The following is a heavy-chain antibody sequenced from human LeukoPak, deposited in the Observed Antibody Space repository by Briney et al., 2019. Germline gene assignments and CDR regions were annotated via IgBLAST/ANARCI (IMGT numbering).Heavy chain of an antibody. V-gene: IGHV1-69*04. CDR2: IIPILGIA. J-gene: IGHJ4*02. CDR1: GGTFSSYA. D-gene: IGHD5-18*01. Sequence: SVKVSCKASGGTFSSYAIGWVRQAPGQGLEWMGRIIPILGIANYAQKFQGRVTITADKSTSTAYMELSSLRSEDTAVYYCATLAGNSYGAQWGQGTLVTVSS. CDR3: ATLAGNSYGAQ.